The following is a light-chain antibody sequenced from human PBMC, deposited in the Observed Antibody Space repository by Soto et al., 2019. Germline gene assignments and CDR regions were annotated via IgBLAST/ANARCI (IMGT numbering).Light chain of an antibody. Sequence: QLVLTQSPSASASLGASVKLTCTLSNGHINYAIAWHQQQPEKGPRYLMKLNSDGSHSKGDGIPDRFSGSSSGAERYLTISSLQSEDEADYYCQTWGTGIWVFGGGTKLTVL. V-gene: IGLV4-69*01. CDR1: NGHINYA. CDR3: QTWGTGIWV. J-gene: IGLJ3*02. CDR2: LNSDGSH.